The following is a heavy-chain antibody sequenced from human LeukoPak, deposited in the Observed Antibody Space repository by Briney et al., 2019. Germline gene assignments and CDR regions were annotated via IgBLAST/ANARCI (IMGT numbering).Heavy chain of an antibody. CDR1: GFTFSSYS. CDR3: TTDFWSGYAYYYYMDV. CDR2: IKIKTDGGTI. D-gene: IGHD3-3*01. J-gene: IGHJ6*03. Sequence: GGSLRLSCAASGFTFSSYSMNWVRQAPGKGLEWVGRIKIKTDGGTIDYAAPVKGRFTISRDASKNTLYLQMNSLKTEDTAVYYCTTDFWSGYAYYYYMDVWGKGTTVTVSS. V-gene: IGHV3-15*01.